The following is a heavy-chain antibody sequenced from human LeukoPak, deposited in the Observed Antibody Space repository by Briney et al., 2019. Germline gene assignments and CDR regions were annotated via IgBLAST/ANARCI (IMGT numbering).Heavy chain of an antibody. CDR3: ATEVGATPLLTFDY. V-gene: IGHV1-24*01. Sequence: ASVKVSCKVSGYTLTELSMHWVRQAPGKGLEWMGGFDPEDGETIYAQKFQGRVTMTEDTPTDTAYMELSSLRSEDTAVYYCATEVGATPLLTFDYWGQGTLVTVSS. D-gene: IGHD1-26*01. CDR1: GYTLTELS. CDR2: FDPEDGET. J-gene: IGHJ4*02.